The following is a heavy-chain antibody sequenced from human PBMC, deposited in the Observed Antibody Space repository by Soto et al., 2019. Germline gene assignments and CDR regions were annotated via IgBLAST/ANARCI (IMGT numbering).Heavy chain of an antibody. J-gene: IGHJ4*02. CDR2: SRDKAQGYST. CDR1: GFTLSDHY. D-gene: IGHD3-22*01. Sequence: GGSLRLSCAVCGFTLSDHYIDWVRQAPWKGLEWVGRSRDKAQGYSTAYAASVKGRFTTSRDESKKSVYLQMNSLKTEDTAVYYCVRATYFSDRSRYNRCFDYWGQGTLVAVCS. CDR3: VRATYFSDRSRYNRCFDY. V-gene: IGHV3-72*01.